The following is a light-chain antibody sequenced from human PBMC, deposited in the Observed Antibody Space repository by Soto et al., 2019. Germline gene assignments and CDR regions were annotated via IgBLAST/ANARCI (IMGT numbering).Light chain of an antibody. Sequence: QSVLTQPPSVSGAPGPRVSISCTVSNTNIGAGYDVNWYQQLPGTAPKLLIYANINRPSGVPDRFSGSKSGASAFLVITGLQAEDDADYYCQSYDSSLCAWKVFGGGTKVTVL. CDR1: NTNIGAGYD. V-gene: IGLV1-40*01. CDR2: ANI. J-gene: IGLJ3*02. CDR3: QSYDSSLCAWKV.